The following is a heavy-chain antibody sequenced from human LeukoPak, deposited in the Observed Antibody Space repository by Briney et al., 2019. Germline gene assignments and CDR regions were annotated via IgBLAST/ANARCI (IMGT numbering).Heavy chain of an antibody. CDR1: GYTFTSYG. Sequence: ASVKVSCKASGYTFTSYGISWVRQAPGQGLEWMGWISANDGNTDYPQKLQGRVTMTTDTSTSTAYMELKSLRSDDTAVYYCARESHVTREDYWGQGTLVTVSS. J-gene: IGHJ4*02. D-gene: IGHD3-10*01. V-gene: IGHV1-18*01. CDR2: ISANDGNT. CDR3: ARESHVTREDY.